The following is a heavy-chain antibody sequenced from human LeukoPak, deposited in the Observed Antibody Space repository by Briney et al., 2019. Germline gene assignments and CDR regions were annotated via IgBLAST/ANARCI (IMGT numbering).Heavy chain of an antibody. CDR2: ISSSSSYI. D-gene: IGHD2-21*01. V-gene: IGHV3-21*04. J-gene: IGHJ6*03. CDR3: ARDRGEGCGGDCFSHYQYMDV. Sequence: GGSLRLSCAASGFTFSSYSMNWVRQAPGKGLEWVSSISSSSSYIYYADSVKGRFTISRDNAKNSLYLQMNSLRAEDTAVYYCARDRGEGCGGDCFSHYQYMDVWGKGTTVTVSS. CDR1: GFTFSSYS.